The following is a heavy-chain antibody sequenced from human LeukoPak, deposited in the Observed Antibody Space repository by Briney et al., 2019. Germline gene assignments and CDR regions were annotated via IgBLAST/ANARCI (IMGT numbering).Heavy chain of an antibody. J-gene: IGHJ4*02. CDR2: ISPTDSDT. V-gene: IGHV5-51*01. CDR3: ARRGYYYGSGSYWYFDY. Sequence: GESLKISCKDSGYSFTSYWIGWVRQMPGKGLEWMGIISPTDSDTRYSLSFQGQVTISADRSISTAYLQWSSLKASDTATYYCARRGYYYGSGSYWYFDYWGQGTLVTVSS. CDR1: GYSFTSYW. D-gene: IGHD3-10*01.